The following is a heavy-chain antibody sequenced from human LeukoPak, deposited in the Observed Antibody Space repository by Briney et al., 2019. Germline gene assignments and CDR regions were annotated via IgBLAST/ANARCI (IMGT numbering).Heavy chain of an antibody. J-gene: IGHJ4*02. V-gene: IGHV5-51*01. D-gene: IGHD2-8*01. CDR2: IYPGDSDT. Sequence: GESLKISCKGSGYRFTNYWIGWVRQMPGKGLGWMGIIYPGDSDTKYSPSLQGQVTISADKSISTAYLQWSSLKASDTAMYYCARSPVEYCTSGVCYTFDYWGQGTLVTVSS. CDR1: GYRFTNYW. CDR3: ARSPVEYCTSGVCYTFDY.